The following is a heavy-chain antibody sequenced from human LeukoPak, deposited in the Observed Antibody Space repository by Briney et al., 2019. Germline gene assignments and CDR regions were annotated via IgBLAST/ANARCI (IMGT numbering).Heavy chain of an antibody. CDR2: IHTTGDT. CDR3: AREPRGTPGAFDI. V-gene: IGHV3-13*01. J-gene: IGHJ3*02. D-gene: IGHD1-14*01. CDR1: GFPFSNYD. Sequence: GGSLRLSCAASGFPFSNYDMHWVRQATGKGLEWVSGIHTTGDTYYPGSVKGRFTISRDNAKNSLYLQMKSLRAEDTAVYYCAREPRGTPGAFDIWGQGTMVTVSS.